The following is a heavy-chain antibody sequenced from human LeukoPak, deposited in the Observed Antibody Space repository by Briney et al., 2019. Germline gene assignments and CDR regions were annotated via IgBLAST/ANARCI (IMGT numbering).Heavy chain of an antibody. CDR3: ARDPKYSSSWYGYYYGMDV. Sequence: PGGSLRLSCAASGFTFSSYAMHWVRQAPGKGLEWVAVISYDGSNKYYADSVKGRFTISRDNSKNTLYLQMNSLRAEDTAVYYCARDPKYSSSWYGYYYGMDVWGQGTTVTVSS. V-gene: IGHV3-30*01. CDR2: ISYDGSNK. D-gene: IGHD6-13*01. CDR1: GFTFSSYA. J-gene: IGHJ6*02.